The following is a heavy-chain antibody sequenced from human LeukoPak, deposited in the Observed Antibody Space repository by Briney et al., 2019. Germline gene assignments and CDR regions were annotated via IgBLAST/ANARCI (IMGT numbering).Heavy chain of an antibody. CDR3: AKENILPAGGTLGS. Sequence: GGSLRLSCAASGFTFSSYAMHWVRQAPAKGLEGVAVISYDGSNKYYADSVKGRFTISRDNSKNTLDMEMDSLRAEDTAIYYWAKENILPAGGTLGSWGQGTLVTVSS. V-gene: IGHV3-30*04. CDR2: ISYDGSNK. CDR1: GFTFSSYA. D-gene: IGHD6-13*01. J-gene: IGHJ5*02.